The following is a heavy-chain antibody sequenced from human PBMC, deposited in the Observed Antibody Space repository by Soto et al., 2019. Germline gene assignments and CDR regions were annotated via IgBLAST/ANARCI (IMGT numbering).Heavy chain of an antibody. CDR1: GFTFRSYA. V-gene: IGHV3-23*01. CDR3: AKGSGLEPNYYGMDV. D-gene: IGHD1-1*01. Sequence: GGSLRLSCAASGFTFRSYAMSWVRQAPGKGLEWVSGISGSGGSTYYADSVKGRFTISRDNSKNTLYLQMNSLRVEDTAVYYCAKGSGLEPNYYGMDVWGQGTTVTVSS. J-gene: IGHJ6*02. CDR2: ISGSGGST.